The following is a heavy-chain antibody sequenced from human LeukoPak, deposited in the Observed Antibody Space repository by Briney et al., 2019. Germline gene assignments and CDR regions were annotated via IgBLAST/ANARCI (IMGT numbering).Heavy chain of an antibody. CDR1: GFTFSSYW. Sequence: GGSLRLSCAASGFTFSSYWMSWVRQAPGKGPEWVANINKDGGEKYYVDSVKGRFTISRDNAKNSLYLQMNSLRADDTAVYYCVKDSPPRYSGSPPAYWGQGTLVAVSS. V-gene: IGHV3-7*03. D-gene: IGHD1-26*01. CDR2: INKDGGEK. CDR3: VKDSPPRYSGSPPAY. J-gene: IGHJ4*02.